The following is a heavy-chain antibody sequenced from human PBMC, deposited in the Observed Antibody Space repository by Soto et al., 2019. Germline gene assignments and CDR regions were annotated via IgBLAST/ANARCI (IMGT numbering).Heavy chain of an antibody. CDR3: AKDPGVTTVWYFDL. V-gene: IGHV3-9*01. CDR2: ISWNSGSI. Sequence: EVQLVESGGGLVQPGGSLRLSCTASGFTFSSYEMNWVRQAPGKGLEWVSGISWNSGSIGYADSVKGRFTISRDNAKNSLYLQMNSLRAEDTALYYCAKDPGVTTVWYFDLWGRGTLVTVSS. D-gene: IGHD4-17*01. CDR1: GFTFSSYE. J-gene: IGHJ2*01.